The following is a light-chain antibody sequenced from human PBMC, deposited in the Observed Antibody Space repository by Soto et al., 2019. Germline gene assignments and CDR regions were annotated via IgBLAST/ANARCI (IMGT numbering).Light chain of an antibody. V-gene: IGKV1-5*03. CDR1: HSISTW. J-gene: IGKJ1*01. CDR2: KAS. Sequence: DVQLTQSPSTMSASVGDIGTITSRTSHSISTWLAWYQQKPGKAPKFLMFKASSLESGIPSRFSGSGSGTEFTLTISSLEPDDFATYYCQRYNSYPLTFGQGTKVDIK. CDR3: QRYNSYPLT.